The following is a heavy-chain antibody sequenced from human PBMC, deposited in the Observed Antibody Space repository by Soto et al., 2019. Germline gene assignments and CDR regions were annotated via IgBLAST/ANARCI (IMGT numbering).Heavy chain of an antibody. J-gene: IGHJ4*02. Sequence: PGESLKISCKGSGYSFTSYWIGWVRQMPGKGLEWMGIIYPGDSDTRYSPSFQGQVTISADKSISTAYLQWSSLKASDTAMHYCARHGIIRGGAFFKFDYWGQGTLVTVSS. CDR1: GYSFTSYW. D-gene: IGHD1-20*01. CDR2: IYPGDSDT. V-gene: IGHV5-51*01. CDR3: ARHGIIRGGAFFKFDY.